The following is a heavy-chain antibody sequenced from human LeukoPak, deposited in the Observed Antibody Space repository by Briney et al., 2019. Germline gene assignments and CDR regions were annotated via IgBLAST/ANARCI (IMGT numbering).Heavy chain of an antibody. CDR3: ASINYYYDSSGPFDY. D-gene: IGHD3-22*01. J-gene: IGHJ4*02. CDR1: GFTFSSYS. Sequence: KPGGSLRLSCAASGFTFSSYSMNWVRQAPGKGLEWVSSITSSSSYIYYADSVKGRFTISRDNAKNTLSLQMNSLRAEDTAVYYCASINYYYDSSGPFDYWGQGTLVTVSS. CDR2: ITSSSSYI. V-gene: IGHV3-21*01.